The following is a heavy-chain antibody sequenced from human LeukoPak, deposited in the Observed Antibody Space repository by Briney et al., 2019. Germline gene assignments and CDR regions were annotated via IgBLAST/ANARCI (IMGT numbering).Heavy chain of an antibody. V-gene: IGHV3-53*01. CDR1: GFNISSNC. Sequence: GGSLRLSCAASGFNISSNCMSWVRQAPGKGLEWVSVIYSGGYTYYTDSVKGRFTISRDNAKNTVYLQMNGLRVDDTAVYYCARDVVGSFHYFDFWGQGTLVTVSS. D-gene: IGHD1-26*01. CDR3: ARDVVGSFHYFDF. J-gene: IGHJ4*02. CDR2: IYSGGYT.